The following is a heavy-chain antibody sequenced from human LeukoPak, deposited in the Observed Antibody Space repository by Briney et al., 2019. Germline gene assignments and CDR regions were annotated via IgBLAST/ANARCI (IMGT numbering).Heavy chain of an antibody. J-gene: IGHJ3*02. CDR2: FSGSGGST. D-gene: IGHD2-8*02. CDR1: GFTFSSYA. Sequence: GGSLRLSCAASGFTFSSYAMSWVRQAPGKGPEWVSGFSGSGGSTHYADSVKGRFTISRDNSKNTLYLQMNSLRVEDTAVYYCARAWSRVDPFDMWGQGTMVTVSS. V-gene: IGHV3-23*01. CDR3: ARAWSRVDPFDM.